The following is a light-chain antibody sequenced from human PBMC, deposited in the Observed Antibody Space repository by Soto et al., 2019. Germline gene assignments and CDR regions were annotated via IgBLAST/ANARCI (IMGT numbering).Light chain of an antibody. CDR3: QQYGGSPRT. V-gene: IGKV3-20*01. CDR1: QSISSNF. CDR2: GAS. J-gene: IGKJ1*01. Sequence: EIVLTQSPGTLSLSPGEGATLSCRASQSISSNFLAWYQQKRGQAPRLLIHGASNRPTGIPDRCSGSWSVTDFTLTITRLEPEDFAVYYCQQYGGSPRTFGQGTKVEVK.